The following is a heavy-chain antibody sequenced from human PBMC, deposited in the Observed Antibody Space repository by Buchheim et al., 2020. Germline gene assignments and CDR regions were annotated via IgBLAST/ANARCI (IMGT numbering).Heavy chain of an antibody. CDR2: INHSGST. CDR3: ARGLPPYYYYYGMDV. J-gene: IGHJ6*02. Sequence: QVQLQQWGAGLLKPSETLSLTCAVYGGSFSGYYWSWIRQPPGKGLEWIGEINHSGSTNYNPSLKSRVTISVDTSKNQFSLKLSSVTAADTAVYYCARGLPPYYYYYGMDVWGQGTT. V-gene: IGHV4-34*01. CDR1: GGSFSGYY.